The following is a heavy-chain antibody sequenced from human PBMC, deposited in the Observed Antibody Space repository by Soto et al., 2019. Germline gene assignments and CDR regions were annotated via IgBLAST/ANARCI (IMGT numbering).Heavy chain of an antibody. Sequence: GALRVSCPDSGFDFSSDVINWVRQAPGKGLEWVASIFGSGRTTYYADSVNGRFDISRDNSKNTLYLQLNSMRVEDTALSYCAKSQSGSFFAAFDLWGQGTMVNVSS. CDR2: IFGSGRTT. V-gene: IGHV3-23*01. CDR1: GFDFSSDV. D-gene: IGHD1-26*01. CDR3: AKSQSGSFFAAFDL. J-gene: IGHJ3*01.